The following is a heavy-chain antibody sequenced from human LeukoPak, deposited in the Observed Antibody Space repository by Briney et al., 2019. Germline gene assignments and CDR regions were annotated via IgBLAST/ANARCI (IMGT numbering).Heavy chain of an antibody. V-gene: IGHV3-7*01. D-gene: IGHD1-1*01. CDR1: GFTFSRYW. J-gene: IGHJ4*02. CDR2: TKYDGNEE. Sequence: GGSLRLSCAASGFTFSRYWMSWMRQAPGKGLEWVANTKYDGNEEYYVDSVKGRFTISRDNAKNSLYLQLNSLRVEDTAVYYCKSGGAAPGSFDYWGQGTLVTVSP. CDR3: KSGGAAPGSFDY.